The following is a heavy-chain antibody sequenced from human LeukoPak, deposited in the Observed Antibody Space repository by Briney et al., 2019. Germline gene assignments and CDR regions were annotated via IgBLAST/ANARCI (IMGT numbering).Heavy chain of an antibody. D-gene: IGHD3-3*01. CDR3: AKAPPSVLRFLGWLDY. Sequence: PGGSLRLSCAASGFTFSSYAMSWVRQAPGKGLEWVSAISGSGGSTYYADSVKGRFTISRDNSKNTLYLQMNSLRAEDTAVYYCAKAPPSVLRFLGWLDYWGQGTLVTVSS. CDR1: GFTFSSYA. CDR2: ISGSGGST. V-gene: IGHV3-23*01. J-gene: IGHJ4*02.